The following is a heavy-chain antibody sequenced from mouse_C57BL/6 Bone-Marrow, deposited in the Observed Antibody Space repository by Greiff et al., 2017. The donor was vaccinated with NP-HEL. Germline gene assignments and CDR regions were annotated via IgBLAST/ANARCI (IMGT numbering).Heavy chain of an antibody. Sequence: GGGLVQPKGSLKLSCAASGFSFNTYAMNWVRQAPGKGLEWVARIRSKSNNYATYYADSVKDRFTISRDDSESMLYLQMNNLKTEDTAMYYCVRPYSNHAMDYWGQGTSVTVSS. CDR2: IRSKSNNYAT. D-gene: IGHD2-5*01. CDR1: GFSFNTYA. J-gene: IGHJ4*01. CDR3: VRPYSNHAMDY. V-gene: IGHV10-1*01.